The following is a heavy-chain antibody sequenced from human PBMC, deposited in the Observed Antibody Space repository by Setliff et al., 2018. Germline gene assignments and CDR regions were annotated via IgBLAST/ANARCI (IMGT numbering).Heavy chain of an antibody. D-gene: IGHD3-22*01. V-gene: IGHV4-59*11. CDR3: ARGHPPSDSSGYYYAY. CDR1: DGSSSSHY. Sequence: PSETLSLTCTVSDGSSSSHYWSWIRQPPGKGLEWIGYIHFSGTTNYNPSLKSRVTLSLDTSKNQISLKLSSATAADTAVYYCARGHPPSDSSGYYYAYWGQGTLVTVSS. J-gene: IGHJ4*02. CDR2: IHFSGTT.